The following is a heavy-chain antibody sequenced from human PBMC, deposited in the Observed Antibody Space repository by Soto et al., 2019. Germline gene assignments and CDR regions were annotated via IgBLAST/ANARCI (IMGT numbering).Heavy chain of an antibody. D-gene: IGHD3-10*01. CDR1: GYSFTSYW. J-gene: IGHJ6*02. CDR3: ARLLTRVRGAQYGSAYYYGMDV. V-gene: IGHV5-51*01. Sequence: GESLKISCKGSGYSFTSYWIGWVRQMPGKGLEWMGIIYPGDSDTRYSPSFQGQVTISADKSISTAYLQWSSLKASDTAMYYCARLLTRVRGAQYGSAYYYGMDVWGQGTTVTVSS. CDR2: IYPGDSDT.